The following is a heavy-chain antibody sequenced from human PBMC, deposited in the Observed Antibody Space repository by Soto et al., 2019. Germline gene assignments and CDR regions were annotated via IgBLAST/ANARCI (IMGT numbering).Heavy chain of an antibody. CDR2: IIPIFGTA. CDR3: ARKSSGYYYEYYFDY. V-gene: IGHV1-69*13. CDR1: GGTFSSYA. D-gene: IGHD3-22*01. J-gene: IGHJ4*02. Sequence: SVKVSCKASGGTFSSYAISWVRQAPGQGLEWMGGIIPIFGTANYAQKCQGRVTITADESTSTAYMELSSLRSEDTAVYYCARKSSGYYYEYYFDYWGQGTLVTVSS.